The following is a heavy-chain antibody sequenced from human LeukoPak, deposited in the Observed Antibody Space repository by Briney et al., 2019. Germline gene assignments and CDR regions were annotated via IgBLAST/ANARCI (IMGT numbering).Heavy chain of an antibody. D-gene: IGHD3-10*01. J-gene: IGHJ5*02. CDR1: VDSLCISRYY. V-gene: IGHV4-39*07. CDR2: IYYSGST. CDR3: ARDSFEEGNWFDP. Sequence: SEGLSVTCTLSVDSLCISRYYCGSTSQPPREGLECNGSIYYSGSTYYNASLKSQITISVDTSKNQISLKMSSVPAAATDVYYCARDSFEEGNWFDPWGQGTLVTVSS.